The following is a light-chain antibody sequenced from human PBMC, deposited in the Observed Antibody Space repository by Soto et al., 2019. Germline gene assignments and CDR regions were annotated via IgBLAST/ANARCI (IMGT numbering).Light chain of an antibody. V-gene: IGKV1-33*01. J-gene: IGKJ2*01. CDR2: DAS. CDR1: QDITNY. Sequence: DIQMTQSPPSLSASVGDSVTITCQASQDITNYLNWYQQKPGKAPKLLIYDASNLETGVPSRFSGSGSGTDFTFTITSLQPEDFATYYCQQYDTVPPSFGQGTKLDIK. CDR3: QQYDTVPPS.